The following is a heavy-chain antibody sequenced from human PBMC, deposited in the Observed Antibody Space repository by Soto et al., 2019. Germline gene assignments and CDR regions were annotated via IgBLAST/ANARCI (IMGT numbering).Heavy chain of an antibody. V-gene: IGHV2-5*02. J-gene: IGHJ4*02. CDR3: AHSQRGPRDF. Sequence: QITLKESGPTLVRPTQTLTLTCTFSGFSLSTSGVAVTWIRQPPGEALEWLALIYWDDDKRYNTSLKSRLTTSKDTSRDPVVLTMTNMDPLDTATYFCAHSQRGPRDFWGQGILVTVSP. CDR2: IYWDDDK. D-gene: IGHD5-12*01. CDR1: GFSLSTSGVA.